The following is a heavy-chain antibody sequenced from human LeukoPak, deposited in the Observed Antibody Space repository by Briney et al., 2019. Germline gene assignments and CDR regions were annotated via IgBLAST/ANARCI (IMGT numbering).Heavy chain of an antibody. Sequence: ASVKVPCKASGYTFTGYYMHWVRQAPGQGLEWMGRINPNSGGTNYAQKFQGRVTMTRDTSISTAYMELSRLRSDDTAVYYCARNTYYDFWSGYYNNWFDPWGQGTLVTVSS. D-gene: IGHD3-3*01. CDR3: ARNTYYDFWSGYYNNWFDP. J-gene: IGHJ5*02. CDR1: GYTFTGYY. CDR2: INPNSGGT. V-gene: IGHV1-2*06.